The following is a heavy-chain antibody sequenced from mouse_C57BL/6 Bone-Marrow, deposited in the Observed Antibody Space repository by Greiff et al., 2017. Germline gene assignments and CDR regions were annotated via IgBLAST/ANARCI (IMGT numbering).Heavy chain of an antibody. D-gene: IGHD1-1*01. CDR3: GNYYGSSYDYFDY. J-gene: IGHJ2*01. Sequence: EVQLQQSGPELVKPGASVKISCKASGYTFTDYYMNWVKQSHGKSLEWIGDINPNNGGTSYNQKFKGKATLTVDKSSSTAYMELRSLTSEDSAVYDCGNYYGSSYDYFDYWGQGTTLTVSS. CDR1: GYTFTDYY. V-gene: IGHV1-26*01. CDR2: INPNNGGT.